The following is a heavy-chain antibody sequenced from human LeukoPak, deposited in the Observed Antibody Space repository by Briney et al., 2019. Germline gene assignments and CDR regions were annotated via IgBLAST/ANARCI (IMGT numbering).Heavy chain of an antibody. CDR3: ARGGSITIFGVVIIRANNWFDP. V-gene: IGHV4-4*02. D-gene: IGHD3-3*01. CDR2: IYHSGST. Sequence: SGTLSLTCAVSGGSISSSNWWSWVRQPPGKGLEWIGEIYHSGSTNYNPSLKSRVTISVDTSKNQFSLKLSSVTAADTAVYYCARGGSITIFGVVIIRANNWFDPWGQGTLVTVSS. CDR1: GGSISSSNW. J-gene: IGHJ5*02.